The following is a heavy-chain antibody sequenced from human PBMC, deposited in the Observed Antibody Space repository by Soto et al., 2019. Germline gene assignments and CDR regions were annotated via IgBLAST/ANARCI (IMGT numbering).Heavy chain of an antibody. CDR3: ARVEPNDYGDYASGVGAFDI. Sequence: SETLSLTCTVSGGSISSYYWSWIRQPPGKGLEWIGYIYYSGSTNYNPSLKSRVTISVDTSKNQFSLKLSSVTAADTAVYYCARVEPNDYGDYASGVGAFDIWGQGTMVTVSS. CDR2: IYYSGST. D-gene: IGHD4-17*01. J-gene: IGHJ3*02. V-gene: IGHV4-59*01. CDR1: GGSISSYY.